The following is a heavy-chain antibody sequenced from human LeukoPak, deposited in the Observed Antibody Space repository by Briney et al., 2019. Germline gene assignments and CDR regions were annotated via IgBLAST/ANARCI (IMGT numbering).Heavy chain of an antibody. D-gene: IGHD5-24*01. J-gene: IGHJ4*02. Sequence: PSETLSLTCTVSGYSISSGYYWGWIRQPPGKGLEWIGSIYHSGSTYYNPSLKSRVTISVDTSKNQFSLKLSSVTAADTAVYYCARRPRWGMATISFDYWGQGTLVTVSS. V-gene: IGHV4-38-2*02. CDR2: IYHSGST. CDR3: ARRPRWGMATISFDY. CDR1: GYSISSGYY.